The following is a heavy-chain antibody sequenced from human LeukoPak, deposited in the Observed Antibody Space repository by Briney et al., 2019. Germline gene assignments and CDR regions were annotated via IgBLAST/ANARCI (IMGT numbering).Heavy chain of an antibody. CDR3: AELGITMIGGV. CDR1: GFTFNSYP. J-gene: IGHJ6*04. CDR2: IRYDGSNK. D-gene: IGHD3-10*02. V-gene: IGHV3-30*02. Sequence: GGSLRLSCAASGFTFNSYPMHWVRQAPGKGLEWVAYIRYDGSNKNYADSVKGRFTISRDNAKNSLYLQMNSLRAEDTAVYYCAELGITMIGGVWGKGTTVTISS.